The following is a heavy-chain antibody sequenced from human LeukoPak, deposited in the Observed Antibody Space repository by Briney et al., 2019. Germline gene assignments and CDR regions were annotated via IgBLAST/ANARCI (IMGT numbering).Heavy chain of an antibody. V-gene: IGHV4-30-2*01. Sequence: SETLSLTCTVSGGSISSGGYYWSWIRQPPGKGLEWIGYIYHSGSTYYNPSLKSRVTISVDRSKNQFSLKLSSVTAADTAVYYCARNYCSGGSCYSNYWGQGTLVTVSS. J-gene: IGHJ4*02. D-gene: IGHD2-15*01. CDR3: ARNYCSGGSCYSNY. CDR1: GGSISSGGYY. CDR2: IYHSGST.